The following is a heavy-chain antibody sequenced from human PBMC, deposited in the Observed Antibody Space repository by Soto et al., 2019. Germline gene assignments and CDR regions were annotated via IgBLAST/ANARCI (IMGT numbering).Heavy chain of an antibody. CDR2: IVVGSGNT. J-gene: IGHJ6*02. CDR3: AASIFYYGMDV. V-gene: IGHV1-58*01. CDR1: GFTFTSSA. Sequence: SVKVSCKASGFTFTSSAVQWVRQARGQRLEWIGWIVVGSGNTNYAQKFQERVTITRDMSTSTAYLQWSSLKASDTAIYYCAASIFYYGMDVWGQGTTVTVSS.